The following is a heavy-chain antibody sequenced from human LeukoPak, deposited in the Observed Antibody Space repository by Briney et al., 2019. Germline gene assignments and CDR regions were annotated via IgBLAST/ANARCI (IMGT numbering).Heavy chain of an antibody. CDR1: GFTFDDYA. CDR2: ITWDGVST. CDR3: AKDRAARGRGNYFYMDV. J-gene: IGHJ6*03. V-gene: IGHV3-43D*03. D-gene: IGHD2/OR15-2a*01. Sequence: GGSLRLSCAASGFTFDDYAMHWVRQASGKGLEWVSHITWDGVSTHYVDSVEGRFTSSRDNRENSLYLQMNSLRPEDTALYYCAKDRAARGRGNYFYMDVWGKGTAVTVSS.